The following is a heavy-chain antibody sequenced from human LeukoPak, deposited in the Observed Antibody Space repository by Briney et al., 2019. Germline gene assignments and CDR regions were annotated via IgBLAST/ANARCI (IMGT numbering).Heavy chain of an antibody. CDR1: GWSFSGYY. J-gene: IGHJ3*02. Sequence: EPLSLTCAVYGWSFSGYYWSWIRRPPAKGLQWIGEINHSGSTNYNPSPKSRVTISVDKTNNQLSFKLRSVTAAATAAYYYSRTHIVDLDAFDIWGQGTMVTVSS. D-gene: IGHD2-21*01. CDR3: SRTHIVDLDAFDI. V-gene: IGHV4-34*01. CDR2: INHSGST.